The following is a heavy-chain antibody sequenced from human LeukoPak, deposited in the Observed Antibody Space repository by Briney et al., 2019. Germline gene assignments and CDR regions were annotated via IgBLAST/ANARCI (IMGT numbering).Heavy chain of an antibody. D-gene: IGHD5-24*01. Sequence: PGGSLRLSCAASGFTVSGNYMSWVRQAPGKGLEWVSLLYSGGSTYYADSVKGRFSISGDNSKNTLYLQMNSLRAEDTAVYYCASRDKGYYYGMDVWGQGTTVTVSS. CDR3: ASRDKGYYYGMDV. CDR2: LYSGGST. CDR1: GFTVSGNY. J-gene: IGHJ6*02. V-gene: IGHV3-66*01.